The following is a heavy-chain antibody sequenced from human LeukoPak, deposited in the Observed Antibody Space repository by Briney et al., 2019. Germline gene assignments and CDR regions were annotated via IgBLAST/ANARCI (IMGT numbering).Heavy chain of an antibody. Sequence: GGSLRLSCAASGFTFSYYEMNWFRQAPGKGLEWVSYISSSGGTIYYADSVKGRFTISRDNSKNTLYLQVNSLRAEDTAVYYCAKGSGTHFVHDFWGQGTLVTVSS. D-gene: IGHD1-26*01. J-gene: IGHJ4*02. CDR1: GFTFSYYE. V-gene: IGHV3-48*03. CDR3: AKGSGTHFVHDF. CDR2: ISSSGGTI.